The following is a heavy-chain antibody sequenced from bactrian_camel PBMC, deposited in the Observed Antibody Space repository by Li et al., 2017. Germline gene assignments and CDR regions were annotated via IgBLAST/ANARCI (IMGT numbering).Heavy chain of an antibody. J-gene: IGHJ4*01. CDR3: AADRRRHGPPSLRPGDYSV. Sequence: HVQLVESGGGSVQTGESLRLSCAASGFIDSRYCMGWFRQAPGKERDGVAHIYVIGGTTAYADSVKGRFSISKDNARNWLDLQMDSLEPGDTARYYCAADRRRHGPPSLRPGDYSVWGQGTQVTVS. V-gene: IGHV3S1*01. CDR2: IYVIGGTT. D-gene: IGHD2*01. CDR1: GFIDSRYC.